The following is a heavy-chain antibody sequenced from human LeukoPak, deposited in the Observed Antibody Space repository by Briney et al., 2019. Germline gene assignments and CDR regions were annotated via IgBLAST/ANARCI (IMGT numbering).Heavy chain of an antibody. CDR2: INEDGSEK. J-gene: IGHJ4*02. CDR1: GFTFSGYW. CDR3: AASIGGRGDY. Sequence: GGSRRLSCVVSGFTFSGYWMSWVRQAPGEGLEWVANINEDGSEKYYVDSVKGRFTISRDNAKNSVYPQMNSLRAEDTAVYYCAASIGGRGDYWGQGTPVTVSS. D-gene: IGHD3-16*01. V-gene: IGHV3-7*01.